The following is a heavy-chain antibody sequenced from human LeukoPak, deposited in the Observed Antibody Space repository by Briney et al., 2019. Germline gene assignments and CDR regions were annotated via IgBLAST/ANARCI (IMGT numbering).Heavy chain of an antibody. Sequence: SETLSLTCAVYGGSFSGYYWSWIRQPPGKGLEWIGEINHSGSTNYNPSLKSRVTISVDTSKNQFSPKLSSVTAADTAVYYCARLNVAAATPNWFDPWGQGTLVTVSS. CDR2: INHSGST. V-gene: IGHV4-34*01. D-gene: IGHD6-13*01. J-gene: IGHJ5*02. CDR1: GGSFSGYY. CDR3: ARLNVAAATPNWFDP.